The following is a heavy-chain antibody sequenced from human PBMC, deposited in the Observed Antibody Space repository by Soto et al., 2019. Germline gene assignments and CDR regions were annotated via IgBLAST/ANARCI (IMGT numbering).Heavy chain of an antibody. CDR3: ASCITMVRVVCPYGMDV. CDR2: ISSSGSTI. V-gene: IGHV3-11*01. D-gene: IGHD3-10*01. Sequence: QVQLVESGGGLVNPGGSLRLSCAASGFTFSDYYMSWIRQAPGNGLEWVSYISSSGSTIYYADSVKGRFTISRDNVKNSLYLQMNSLRADDTAVYYCASCITMVRVVCPYGMDVWGQGPTVTVSS. J-gene: IGHJ6*02. CDR1: GFTFSDYY.